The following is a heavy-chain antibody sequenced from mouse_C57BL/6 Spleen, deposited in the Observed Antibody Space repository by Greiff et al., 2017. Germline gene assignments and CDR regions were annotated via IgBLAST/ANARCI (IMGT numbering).Heavy chain of an antibody. CDR1: GYTFTNYW. V-gene: IGHV1-63*01. CDR2: IYPGGGYT. CDR3: ARRDYGSSKDYFDY. Sequence: QFQLQQSGAELVRPGTSVKMSCKASGYTFTNYWIGWAKQRPGHGLEWIGDIYPGGGYTNYNEKFKGKATLTADKSASTAYMQFSSLTSEDSAIYYCARRDYGSSKDYFDYWGQGTTLTVSS. D-gene: IGHD1-1*01. J-gene: IGHJ2*01.